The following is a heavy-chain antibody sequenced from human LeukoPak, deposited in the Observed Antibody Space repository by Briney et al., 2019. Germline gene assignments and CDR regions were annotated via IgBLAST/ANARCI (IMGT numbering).Heavy chain of an antibody. V-gene: IGHV3-21*01. J-gene: IGHJ4*02. CDR3: ARDPRGYCSGGSCYGDY. CDR2: ISSSSSYI. Sequence: NWVRQAPGXXXEWVSSISSSSSYIYYADSVKGRFTISRDNAKNSLYLQMNSLRAEDTAVCYCARDPRGYCSGGSCYGDYWGQGTLVTVSS. D-gene: IGHD2-15*01.